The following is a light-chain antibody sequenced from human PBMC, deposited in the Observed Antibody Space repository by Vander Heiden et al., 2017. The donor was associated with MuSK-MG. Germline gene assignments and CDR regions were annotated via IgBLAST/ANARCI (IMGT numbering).Light chain of an antibody. CDR3: QQYNNWPRT. V-gene: IGKV3-15*01. CDR1: QSVSSN. J-gene: IGKJ1*01. Sequence: EIVMTQSPPTLSVSPGARATLTCRASQSVSSNLAWYQQKPGQAPRLLIYGASTRATGIPARFSGSGSGTEFTLTISSLQSEDFAVYYCQQYNNWPRTFGQGTKVEIK. CDR2: GAS.